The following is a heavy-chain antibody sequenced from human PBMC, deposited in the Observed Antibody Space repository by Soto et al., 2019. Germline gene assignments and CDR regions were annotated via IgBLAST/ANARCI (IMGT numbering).Heavy chain of an antibody. J-gene: IGHJ4*02. Sequence: QVQLQESGPGLVKPSGTLSLTCAVSGGSISPSNWWRWVRQPPGKGLEWIGEVYHSGSTHYNPSFKSRVAMTVDKSKNLFSLTLTSVTAADTALYDCARTSTSGTRFDYWGQGTLVTVSS. V-gene: IGHV4-4*02. CDR2: VYHSGST. CDR3: ARTSTSGTRFDY. CDR1: GGSISPSNW. D-gene: IGHD1-1*01.